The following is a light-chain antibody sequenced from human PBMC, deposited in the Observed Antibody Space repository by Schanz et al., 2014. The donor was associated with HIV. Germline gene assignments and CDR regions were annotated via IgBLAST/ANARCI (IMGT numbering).Light chain of an antibody. CDR3: SSSAGSDNLV. V-gene: IGLV2-14*03. CDR1: SGDVGSYNY. Sequence: QSALTQPASVSGSPGQSISISCTGTSGDVGSYNYVSWYQQHPGKAPKLMIYDVSNRPSGVSSRFSGSKSGNTASLTISGLQADDEADYYCSSSAGSDNLVFGGGTKLTVL. J-gene: IGLJ2*01. CDR2: DVS.